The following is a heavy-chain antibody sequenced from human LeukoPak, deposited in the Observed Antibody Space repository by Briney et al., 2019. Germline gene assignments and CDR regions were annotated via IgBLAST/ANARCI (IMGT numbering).Heavy chain of an antibody. CDR2: IRQDGSEK. J-gene: IGHJ4*02. CDR3: ARRQGSYYDTSGYYYG. V-gene: IGHV3-7*01. D-gene: IGHD3-22*01. Sequence: GGSLRLSCAASGFTFSNYWMSWVRQAPGKGLEWVANIRQDGSEKHYVDSVKGRFTISRDNAKNSLYLQMNSLRAEDTAVYHCARRQGSYYDTSGYYYGWGQGTLVTVSS. CDR1: GFTFSNYW.